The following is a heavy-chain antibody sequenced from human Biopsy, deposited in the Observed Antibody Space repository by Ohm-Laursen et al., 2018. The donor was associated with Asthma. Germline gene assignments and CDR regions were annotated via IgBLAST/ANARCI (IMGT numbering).Heavy chain of an antibody. Sequence: SLRLSCAASGFVFRSHAMHWVRQAPGKVLEWVGVISKDASTQDYADSVKGRFTMARDNSKNTLDLQMNSLREEDTAVYYCVRDGTDDAFDIWGQGTVVSVSS. V-gene: IGHV3-30*01. D-gene: IGHD1-1*01. J-gene: IGHJ3*02. CDR2: ISKDASTQ. CDR3: VRDGTDDAFDI. CDR1: GFVFRSHA.